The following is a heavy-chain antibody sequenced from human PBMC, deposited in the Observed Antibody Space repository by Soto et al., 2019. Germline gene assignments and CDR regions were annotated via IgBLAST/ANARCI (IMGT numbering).Heavy chain of an antibody. Sequence: EVQLVESGGGFIYPGGSLRLSCAASGLTISNAWMNWVRQAPGKGLEWVGRIKTNTEGGTTDYAAAVKGTFTVSRDDSTNTLYLQMNSLKTEDPAVYYCTAGSVEGVWGQGTTVTGSS. J-gene: IGHJ6*02. V-gene: IGHV3-15*07. CDR2: IKTNTEGGTT. D-gene: IGHD2-15*01. CDR3: TAGSVEGV. CDR1: GLTISNAW.